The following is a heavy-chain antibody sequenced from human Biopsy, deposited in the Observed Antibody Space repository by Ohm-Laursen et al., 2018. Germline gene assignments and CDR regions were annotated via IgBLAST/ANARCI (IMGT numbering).Heavy chain of an antibody. Sequence: ASVKVSCKASGCTFTTYYIHWVRQAPGQGLEWMGIINPGGNSTAYTQNFQGRVTTTWDTSTTTVYMELSSLRSEDTAVYYCALASFDYWGQGTLVTVPS. CDR3: ALASFDY. CDR2: INPGGNST. V-gene: IGHV1-46*01. J-gene: IGHJ4*02. CDR1: GCTFTTYY.